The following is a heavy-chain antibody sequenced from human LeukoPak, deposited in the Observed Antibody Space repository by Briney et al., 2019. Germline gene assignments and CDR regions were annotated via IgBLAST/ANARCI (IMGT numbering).Heavy chain of an antibody. V-gene: IGHV5-10-1*01. D-gene: IGHD2/OR15-2a*01. CDR2: IDPSDSYT. CDR3: ATGQNILQADY. Sequence: GKSLHTSFKGSGYSFTSYWISWVRQMPGKGLEWMGRIDPSDSYTNYSPSFQGHVTISADKSISTAYLQWSSLKASDTAMYYCATGQNILQADYWGQGTLGSLSS. CDR1: GYSFTSYW. J-gene: IGHJ4*02.